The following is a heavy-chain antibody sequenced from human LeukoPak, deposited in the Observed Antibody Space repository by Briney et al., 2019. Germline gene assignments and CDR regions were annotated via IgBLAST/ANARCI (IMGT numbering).Heavy chain of an antibody. CDR1: GFTFSSYA. D-gene: IGHD6-13*01. J-gene: IGHJ5*02. V-gene: IGHV3-23*01. CDR3: ARMSSSWYRVNWFDP. CDR2: ISGSGGST. Sequence: GGSLRLSCAASGFTFSSYAMSWVRQAPGKGLEWVSAISGSGGSTYYADSVKGRFTISRDNAKSSLYLQMNSLRAEDTAVYYCARMSSSWYRVNWFDPWGQGTLVTVSS.